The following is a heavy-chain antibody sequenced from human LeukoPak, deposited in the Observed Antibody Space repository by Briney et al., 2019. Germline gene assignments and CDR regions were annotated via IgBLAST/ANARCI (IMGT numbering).Heavy chain of an antibody. D-gene: IGHD3-22*01. Sequence: PGGSLRLSCTASGFTFSGYSMNWIRQAPGKGLEWVSSFGTRSTSIYHAGSVKGRFAISRDNAKNSLYLQMNSLRAEDTAVYYCAREVSEGLDFWGQGTLVTVSS. J-gene: IGHJ4*02. CDR3: AREVSEGLDF. CDR2: FGTRSTSI. CDR1: GFTFSGYS. V-gene: IGHV3-21*01.